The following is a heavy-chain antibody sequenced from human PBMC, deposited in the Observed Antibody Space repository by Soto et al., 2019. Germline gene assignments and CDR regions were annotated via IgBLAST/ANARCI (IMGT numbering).Heavy chain of an antibody. V-gene: IGHV1-2*02. CDR2: INPKTGDT. D-gene: IGHD6-6*01. CDR3: VTGDHLVR. J-gene: IGHJ4*02. Sequence: SVKVSCKTSGYTFTGYYLNWVRQAPGRGLEWVGWINPKTGDTNNAQKFQGRVTMTTDTSISTGYMELSGLKSDDTAVYYCVTGDHLVRWGQGTRVTVSS. CDR1: GYTFTGYY.